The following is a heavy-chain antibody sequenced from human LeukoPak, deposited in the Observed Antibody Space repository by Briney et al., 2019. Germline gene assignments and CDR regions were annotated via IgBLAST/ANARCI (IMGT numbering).Heavy chain of an antibody. J-gene: IGHJ4*02. D-gene: IGHD1-26*01. CDR3: ARARSGSYLDY. CDR1: GYTFTSYG. CDR2: ISAANGNT. V-gene: IGHV1-18*01. Sequence: GASVKVSCKASGYTFTSYGISWVRQAPGQELEWMGWISAANGNTNYVQKLQDRVTMTTDTSTSTAYMELRSLRSDDTAVYYCARARSGSYLDYWGQGTLVTVSS.